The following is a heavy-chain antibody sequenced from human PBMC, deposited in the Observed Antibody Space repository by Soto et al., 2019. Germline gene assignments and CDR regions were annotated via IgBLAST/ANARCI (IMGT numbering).Heavy chain of an antibody. V-gene: IGHV3-23*01. J-gene: IGHJ6*03. CDR1: GFTFSSYA. Sequence: PGGSLRLSCAASGFTFSSYAMSWVRQAPGKGLEWVSAISGSGGSTYYADSVKGRFTISRDNSKNTLYLQMNSLRAEDTAVYYCAREAAGYCSGGSCYNYYYYMDVWGKGTTVTVSS. CDR2: ISGSGGST. D-gene: IGHD2-15*01. CDR3: AREAAGYCSGGSCYNYYYYMDV.